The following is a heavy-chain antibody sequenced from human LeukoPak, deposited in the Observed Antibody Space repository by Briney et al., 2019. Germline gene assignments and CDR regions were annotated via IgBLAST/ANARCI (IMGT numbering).Heavy chain of an antibody. Sequence: SGGSLRLSCAASGFTFRSYSMNWVRKAPGKGLEWLSYITSGSSPIYYADSVKGRFTISRDNAKNSLYLQMNSLRDEDTAVYYCARRAYGDDSFDYWGQGTLVTVSS. V-gene: IGHV3-48*02. CDR2: ITSGSSPI. J-gene: IGHJ4*02. D-gene: IGHD4-17*01. CDR3: ARRAYGDDSFDY. CDR1: GFTFRSYS.